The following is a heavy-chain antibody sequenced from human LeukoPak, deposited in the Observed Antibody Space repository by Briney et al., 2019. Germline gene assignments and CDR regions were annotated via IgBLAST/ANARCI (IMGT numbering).Heavy chain of an antibody. Sequence: PSETLSLTCGVSGGSISSSSYYWGWIRQPPGTGLEWIGSIYYSGSTYYNPSLKSRVTISVDMSKNQFSLKLSSVTAADTAVYYCARQVDDSGWYQPIDYWGQGTLVTISS. D-gene: IGHD6-19*01. V-gene: IGHV4-39*01. CDR1: GGSISSSSYY. CDR2: IYYSGST. CDR3: ARQVDDSGWYQPIDY. J-gene: IGHJ4*02.